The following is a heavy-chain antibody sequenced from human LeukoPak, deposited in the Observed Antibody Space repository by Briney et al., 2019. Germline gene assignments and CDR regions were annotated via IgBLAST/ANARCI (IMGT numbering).Heavy chain of an antibody. CDR3: ARHRGSSYGYSFMYFQH. V-gene: IGHV4-34*01. J-gene: IGHJ1*01. CDR1: GGSFSGYY. D-gene: IGHD5-18*01. Sequence: SETLSLTCAVYGGSFSGYYWSWIRQPPGKGLEWIGEINHSGSTNYNPSLKSRVTISVDTSKNQFSLKLSSVTAAGTAVYYCARHRGSSYGYSFMYFQHWGQGTLVTVSS. CDR2: INHSGST.